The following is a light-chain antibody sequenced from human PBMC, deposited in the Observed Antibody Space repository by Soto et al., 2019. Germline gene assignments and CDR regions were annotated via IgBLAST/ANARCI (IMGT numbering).Light chain of an antibody. J-gene: IGKJ5*01. CDR3: QERSNWHPIT. V-gene: IGKV3D-11*01. CDR2: DAS. Sequence: EIVLTQSPATLSLSPGERATLSCRASQGVSSYLAWYQHKPGQAPRLLIYDASNRATCIPARFSGSGPGTDFTLTISSLEPEDFAVYYCQERSNWHPITLGKGTRLEI. CDR1: QGVSSY.